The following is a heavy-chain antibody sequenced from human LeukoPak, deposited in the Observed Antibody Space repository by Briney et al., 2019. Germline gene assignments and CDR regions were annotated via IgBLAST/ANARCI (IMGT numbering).Heavy chain of an antibody. CDR1: GFTFSTYW. CDR2: VKEDGSEK. V-gene: IGHV3-7*01. J-gene: IGHJ4*02. D-gene: IGHD6-6*01. Sequence: GGSLRLSCAASGFTFSTYWVSWVRQAPGKGLEWVANVKEDGSEKYYVDSVKGRFTISRDNAKNSLYLQMNSLRAEDTAVYYCARDEGRSSSSDYWGQGTLVTVSS. CDR3: ARDEGRSSSSDY.